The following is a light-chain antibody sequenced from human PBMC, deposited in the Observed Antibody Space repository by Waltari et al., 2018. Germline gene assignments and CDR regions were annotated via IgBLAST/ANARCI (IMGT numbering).Light chain of an antibody. J-gene: IGLJ3*02. Sequence: QSALTQPASVSGSPGQSITISCSGTTRDVGGCNYVSWYQQPPCKAPKPMIYDVSNRPPGVSNRFSGSTSGNTASLTISGLQAEDEADYYCSSYTSSFTEVFGGGTKLTVL. CDR2: DVS. V-gene: IGLV2-14*03. CDR1: TRDVGGCNY. CDR3: SSYTSSFTEV.